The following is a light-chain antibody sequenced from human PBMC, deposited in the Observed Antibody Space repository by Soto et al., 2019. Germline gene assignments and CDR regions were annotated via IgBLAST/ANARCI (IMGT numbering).Light chain of an antibody. Sequence: QSALTQPASVSGSPGQSITISCTGTSSDVGGYNYVSWYQHHPGKAPKLIIYDVSNRPSGVSIRFSGSKSDNTASLTISGLPPEDEADYHCSSYTTSNTRQIVFGTGTQLTVL. CDR2: DVS. J-gene: IGLJ7*01. CDR3: SSYTTSNTRQIV. V-gene: IGLV2-14*03. CDR1: SSDVGGYNY.